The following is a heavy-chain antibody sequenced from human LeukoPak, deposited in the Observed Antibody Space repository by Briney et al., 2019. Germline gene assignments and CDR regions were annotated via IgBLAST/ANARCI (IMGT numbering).Heavy chain of an antibody. Sequence: GESLKISCKGSGYSFTSYWIGWVRQMPGKGLEWMGIIYPGDSDTRYSPSFQGQVTISADKSISTAYLQWSSLKASDTGRYFLARQSSCNSNSCYMGHNWFDAWVRGTVVTVSS. CDR1: GYSFTSYW. J-gene: IGHJ5*02. V-gene: IGHV5-51*01. CDR3: ARQSSCNSNSCYMGHNWFDA. D-gene: IGHD2-2*02. CDR2: IYPGDSDT.